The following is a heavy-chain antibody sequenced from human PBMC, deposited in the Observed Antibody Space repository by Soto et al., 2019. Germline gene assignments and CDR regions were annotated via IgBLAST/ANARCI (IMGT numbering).Heavy chain of an antibody. CDR1: GYTFTSYY. J-gene: IGHJ4*02. CDR3: ARPPYPGCINAVCYPLDY. Sequence: QVQLVQSGAEVKKPGASVKISCKASGYTFTSYYMHWVRQAPGQGLEWMGIINPSGGSTNYAQKLQGRVARTRDKSTSTVYMELNSLRSEDTAVYYCARPPYPGCINAVCYPLDYWGQGTLVTVSS. V-gene: IGHV1-46*01. D-gene: IGHD2-8*01. CDR2: INPSGGST.